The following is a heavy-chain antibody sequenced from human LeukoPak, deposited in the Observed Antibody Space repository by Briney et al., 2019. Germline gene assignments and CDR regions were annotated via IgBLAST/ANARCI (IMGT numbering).Heavy chain of an antibody. J-gene: IGHJ4*02. CDR1: GGSISSYY. V-gene: IGHV4-59*01. D-gene: IGHD1-1*01. CDR2: IYYSGST. CDR3: AREGAERRFDY. Sequence: ETLSLTCTVSGGSISSYYWSWIRQPPGKGLEWIGYIYYSGSTNYNPSLKSRVTISVDTSKNQFSLKLSSVTAADTAVYYCAREGAERRFDYWGQGTLVTVSS.